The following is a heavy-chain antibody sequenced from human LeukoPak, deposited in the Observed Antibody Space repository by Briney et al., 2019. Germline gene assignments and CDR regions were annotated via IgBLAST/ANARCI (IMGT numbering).Heavy chain of an antibody. CDR1: GFTFSSYS. CDR2: ISSSSSTI. J-gene: IGHJ4*02. Sequence: PGGSLRLSCAASGFTFSSYSMNWVRQAPGKGLEWVSYISSSSSTIYYADSVKGRFTISRDNAKNSLYLQMNSLRAEDTAVYYCARDQGRDFWSGYISDPPRNFDYWGQGTLVTVSS. CDR3: ARDQGRDFWSGYISDPPRNFDY. V-gene: IGHV3-48*01. D-gene: IGHD3-3*01.